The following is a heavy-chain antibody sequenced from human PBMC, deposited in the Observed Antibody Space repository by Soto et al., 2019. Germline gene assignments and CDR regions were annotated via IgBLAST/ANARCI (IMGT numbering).Heavy chain of an antibody. CDR2: ISPHNDKT. V-gene: IGHV1-18*04. J-gene: IGHJ6*04. Sequence: ASVKNFCKDSSYAFINFGSSWVRQAPGQGFERMGWISPHNDKTNYAQKFQSRDTPSTDTSTTTAYSVLGSLRDDDTAVYFFATDGGWSTADYNGIDDWGEGTTVTVSS. CDR3: ATDGGWSTADYNGIDD. D-gene: IGHD6-19*01. CDR1: SYAFINFG.